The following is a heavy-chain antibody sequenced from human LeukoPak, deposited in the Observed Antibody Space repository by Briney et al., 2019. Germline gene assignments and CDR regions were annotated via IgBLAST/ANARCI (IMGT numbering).Heavy chain of an antibody. D-gene: IGHD3-22*01. J-gene: IGHJ4*02. CDR1: GYTFTGCY. V-gene: IGHV1-2*02. Sequence: ASVKVSCKASGYTFTGCYMHWVRQAPGQGLEWMGWINPNSGGTNYAQKFQGRVTITADKSTSTAYMELSSLRSEDTAVYYCASNYDSRLNFDYWGQGTLVTVSS. CDR3: ASNYDSRLNFDY. CDR2: INPNSGGT.